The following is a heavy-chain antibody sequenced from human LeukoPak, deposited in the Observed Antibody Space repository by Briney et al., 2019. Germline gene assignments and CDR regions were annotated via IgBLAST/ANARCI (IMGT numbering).Heavy chain of an antibody. CDR1: GYTFTGYY. V-gene: IGHV1-2*02. CDR2: IYPNTGAT. J-gene: IGHJ4*02. CDR3: GTLLSNGPFDY. Sequence: ASLKVSCKASGYTFTGYYMHWVRQAPGQGLEWMGWIYPNTGATKYAQKFQGRATMTRGTSISTAYMELSGLRSDDTAVYYCGTLLSNGPFDYWGQGSLVTVSS.